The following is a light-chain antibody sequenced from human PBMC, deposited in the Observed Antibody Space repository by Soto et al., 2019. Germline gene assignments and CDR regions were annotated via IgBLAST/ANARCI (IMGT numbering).Light chain of an antibody. V-gene: IGLV2-14*01. J-gene: IGLJ1*01. CDR2: EVS. Sequence: QSALTQPASVSGSPGQSITISCTGTSSDVGGYNYVSWYQQHPGKAPKLMIYEVSNRPSGVSNRFSGSKSGNTASLTISGLQAEDVADYYCSSYTSSSPYVCGTGTKLTV. CDR1: SSDVGGYNY. CDR3: SSYTSSSPYV.